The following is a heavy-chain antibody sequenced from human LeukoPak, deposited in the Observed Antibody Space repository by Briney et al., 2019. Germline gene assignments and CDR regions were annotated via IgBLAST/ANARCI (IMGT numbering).Heavy chain of an antibody. J-gene: IGHJ5*02. CDR2: INSDGSIT. D-gene: IGHD3-22*01. Sequence: PGGSLRLSCAASGFTFSSYWMHWVRQAPGTGLVWVSRINSDGSITNYADSVKGRFTISRDNAKNTLYLQMNSLRAEDTAVYYCARDHTYYYDSSGWGNWFDPWGQGTLVTVSS. V-gene: IGHV3-74*01. CDR1: GFTFSSYW. CDR3: ARDHTYYYDSSGWGNWFDP.